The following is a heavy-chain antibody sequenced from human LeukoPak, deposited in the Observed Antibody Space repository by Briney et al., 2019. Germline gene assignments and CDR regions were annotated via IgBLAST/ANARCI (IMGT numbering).Heavy chain of an antibody. Sequence: GESLKISCKGSGDTFATYWIGWVRQLPGKGLEWMGVIYPGDSRTRYSPSFQGQVTISADKSITTAYLQWSSLKASDTAMYYCARSYYYDSSGYYGYWGQGTLVTVSS. V-gene: IGHV5-51*01. CDR3: ARSYYYDSSGYYGY. J-gene: IGHJ4*02. CDR2: IYPGDSRT. D-gene: IGHD3-22*01. CDR1: GDTFATYW.